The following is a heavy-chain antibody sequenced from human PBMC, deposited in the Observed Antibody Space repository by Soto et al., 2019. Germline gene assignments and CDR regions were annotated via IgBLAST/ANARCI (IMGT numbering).Heavy chain of an antibody. Sequence: EVQLVESGGGLVQPGGSLRLSCAASGFTFSSYSMNWVRQAPGKGLEWVSYISSSSSTIYYADSVKGRFTISRDNAKTSLYLQMNRLRDEDTAVYYCARDVTPMTIFGVVIYIDAFDIWGQGTMVTVSS. J-gene: IGHJ3*02. D-gene: IGHD3-3*01. CDR2: ISSSSSTI. CDR1: GFTFSSYS. V-gene: IGHV3-48*02. CDR3: ARDVTPMTIFGVVIYIDAFDI.